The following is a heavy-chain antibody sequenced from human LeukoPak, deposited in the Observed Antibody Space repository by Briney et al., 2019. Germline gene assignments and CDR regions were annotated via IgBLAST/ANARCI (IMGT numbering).Heavy chain of an antibody. CDR3: ARGVRFHVGSGNWFDL. V-gene: IGHV4-34*01. J-gene: IGHJ5*02. CDR2: IDHSGST. Sequence: SETLSLTCAFSGGTFGGSYWSWIRQPQGKGLPWFGEIDHSGSTNYNPSLESRVTLSVDTSKNQVSLRLKSVTAADTAVYYCARGVRFHVGSGNWFDLWGQGTLVTVSS. D-gene: IGHD3-10*01. CDR1: GGTFGGSY.